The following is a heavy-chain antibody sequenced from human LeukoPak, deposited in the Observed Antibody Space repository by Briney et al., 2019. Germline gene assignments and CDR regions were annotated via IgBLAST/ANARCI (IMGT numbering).Heavy chain of an antibody. CDR2: INPDGNKK. V-gene: IGHV3-7*01. J-gene: IGHJ4*02. CDR1: RLTFSSSW. Sequence: GGSLRLSCAVSRLTFSSSWMDWVRQTPGKGLEWVASINPDGNKKYSADSVKGRFTISRDNAENSLYLQMNSLRVEDTAFYYCARDLAYSRLDYWGQGMLVTVSS. D-gene: IGHD5-18*01. CDR3: ARDLAYSRLDY.